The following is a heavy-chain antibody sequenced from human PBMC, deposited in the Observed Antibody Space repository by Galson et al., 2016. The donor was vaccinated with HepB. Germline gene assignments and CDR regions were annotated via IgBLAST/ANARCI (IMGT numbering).Heavy chain of an antibody. Sequence: SLRLSCAVTGFSVGKNNMIWVRQAPGKGLQWVSVIYGGDRTQYADSVKGRFIISRDKSNNSLSLQMNNLRVDDTAVYYCATRFCRAGSCYSGVLDSWGQGIRVTVSS. CDR3: ATRFCRAGSCYSGVLDS. CDR1: GFSVGKNN. CDR2: IYGGDRT. J-gene: IGHJ4*02. D-gene: IGHD2-15*01. V-gene: IGHV3-53*01.